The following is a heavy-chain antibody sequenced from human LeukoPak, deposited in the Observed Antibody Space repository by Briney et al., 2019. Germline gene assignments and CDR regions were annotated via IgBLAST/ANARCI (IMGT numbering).Heavy chain of an antibody. D-gene: IGHD6-13*01. V-gene: IGHV2-70*11. CDR3: ARSAAAGQYYFHY. Sequence: SGPALVKPTQTLTLTCTFSVFSLTTGGMCVSWIRQPPGKALEWLARVDWDDDTYYSTSLKTRLTISKDTSKNQVVLTMTNMDPADTATYYCARSAAAGQYYFHYWGQGTQVTVSS. CDR2: VDWDDDT. J-gene: IGHJ4*02. CDR1: VFSLTTGGMC.